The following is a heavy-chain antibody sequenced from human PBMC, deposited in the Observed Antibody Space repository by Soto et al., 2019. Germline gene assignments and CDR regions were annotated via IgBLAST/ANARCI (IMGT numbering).Heavy chain of an antibody. CDR2: ISGSGGST. Sequence: GSPRLSCAASGFTFSSYALCWVRQAPGKGLEWVSAISGSGGSTYYADSVKGRFTISRDNSKNTLYLQMNSLRAEDTAVYYCAKSSGGDDFWSGYYVRGDYYYMDVWGKGTTVTVSS. J-gene: IGHJ6*03. D-gene: IGHD3-3*01. V-gene: IGHV3-23*01. CDR1: GFTFSSYA. CDR3: AKSSGGDDFWSGYYVRGDYYYMDV.